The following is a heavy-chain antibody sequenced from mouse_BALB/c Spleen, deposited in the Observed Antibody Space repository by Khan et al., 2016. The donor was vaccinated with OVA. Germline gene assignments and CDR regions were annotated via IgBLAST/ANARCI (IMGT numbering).Heavy chain of an antibody. CDR3: VRGGITTGYFDY. Sequence: QVQLKQSGTELARPGASVKLSCKASGYPFTSYWMQWVKQRPGQGLEWIGAIYPGDGNTRYTQKFKGKATLTADKSSSTAYMQLSSLASEDSAVYFCVRGGITTGYFDYWGQGTTLTVSS. J-gene: IGHJ2*01. CDR1: GYPFTSYW. V-gene: IGHV1-87*01. D-gene: IGHD1-1*01. CDR2: IYPGDGNT.